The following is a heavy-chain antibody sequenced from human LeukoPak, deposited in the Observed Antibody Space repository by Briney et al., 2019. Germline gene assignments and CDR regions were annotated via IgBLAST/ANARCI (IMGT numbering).Heavy chain of an antibody. Sequence: GGSLRLSCAASGFTFSDYYMSWIRQAPGKGLEWVSYISSSNRYTNYADSVKGRFTISRDNAKNSLYLQMNSLRDEDSAVYYCARDFRPRGSWSIDYWGQGTLVTVSS. J-gene: IGHJ4*02. D-gene: IGHD6-13*01. V-gene: IGHV3-11*06. CDR2: ISSSNRYT. CDR1: GFTFSDYY. CDR3: ARDFRPRGSWSIDY.